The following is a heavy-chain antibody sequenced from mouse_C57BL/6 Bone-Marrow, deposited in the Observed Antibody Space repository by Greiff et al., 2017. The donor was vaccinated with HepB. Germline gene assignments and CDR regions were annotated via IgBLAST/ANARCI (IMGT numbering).Heavy chain of an antibody. Sequence: EVKLVESGGGLVKPGGSLKLSCAASGFTFSSYAMSWVRQTPEKRLEWVATISDGGSYTYYPDNVQGRFTIYRDTAKNNVYLQISHLKSEDTAMYYCARDDYYYGSSGRAWFAYWGKGTLVTVSA. CDR3: ARDDYYYGSSGRAWFAY. V-gene: IGHV5-4*01. D-gene: IGHD1-1*01. CDR1: GFTFSSYA. J-gene: IGHJ3*01. CDR2: ISDGGSYT.